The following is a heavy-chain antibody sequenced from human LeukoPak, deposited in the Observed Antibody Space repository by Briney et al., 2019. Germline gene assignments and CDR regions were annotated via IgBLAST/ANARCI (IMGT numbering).Heavy chain of an antibody. CDR3: TRAFDYGENYYYYYYMDV. CDR2: IRSKAYGGTT. D-gene: IGHD4-17*01. CDR1: GFTFGDYA. V-gene: IGHV3-49*03. J-gene: IGHJ6*03. Sequence: GGSLRLSCTASGFTFGDYAMSWFRQAPGKGLEWVGLIRSKAYGGTTEYAASVKGRFTISRDDSKSIAYLQMNSLKTEDTAVYYCTRAFDYGENYYYYYYMDVWGKGTTVTVSS.